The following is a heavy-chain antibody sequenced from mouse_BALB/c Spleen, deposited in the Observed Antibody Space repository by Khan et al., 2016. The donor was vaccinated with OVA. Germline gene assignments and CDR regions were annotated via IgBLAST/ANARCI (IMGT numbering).Heavy chain of an antibody. V-gene: IGHV2-6-1*01. CDR3: ARQPYYHYNVMDY. CDR2: IWTDGST. Sequence: VQLQQSGPGLVAPSQSLSITCTISGFSLTNYGVHWVRQPPGKGLEWLGVIWTDGSTTYNSALKSRLTITKDNSKSQVFLKMNSLQTDDTAIYFCARQPYYHYNVMDYWRQGTSVTVSS. CDR1: GFSLTNYG. D-gene: IGHD2-4*01. J-gene: IGHJ4*01.